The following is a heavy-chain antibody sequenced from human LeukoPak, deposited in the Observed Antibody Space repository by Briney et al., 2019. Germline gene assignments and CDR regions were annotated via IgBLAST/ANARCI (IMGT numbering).Heavy chain of an antibody. CDR3: ARSQRGTMILRHFDL. Sequence: AGGSLRLSCAASGFTVSSNYMNWVRQAPGKGLEWVSVINSGGNAYYAASVKGRFTISRDNSENMLYLQMNSLRADDTAVYYCARSQRGTMILRHFDLWGRGTLVTVSS. V-gene: IGHV3-53*01. J-gene: IGHJ2*01. CDR1: GFTVSSNY. D-gene: IGHD3/OR15-3a*01. CDR2: INSGGNA.